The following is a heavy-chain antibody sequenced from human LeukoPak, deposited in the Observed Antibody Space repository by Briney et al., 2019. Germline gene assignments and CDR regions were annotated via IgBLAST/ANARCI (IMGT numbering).Heavy chain of an antibody. CDR3: ARGGDTAMVSEAFDI. CDR1: GGSISSSSYY. J-gene: IGHJ3*02. D-gene: IGHD5-18*01. CDR2: IYYSGST. V-gene: IGHV4-39*07. Sequence: SETLSLTCTVSGGSISSSSYYWGWIRQPPGKGLEWIGSIYYSGSTYYNPSLKSRVTISVDTSKNQFSLKLSSVTAADTAVYYCARGGDTAMVSEAFDIWGQGTMVTVSS.